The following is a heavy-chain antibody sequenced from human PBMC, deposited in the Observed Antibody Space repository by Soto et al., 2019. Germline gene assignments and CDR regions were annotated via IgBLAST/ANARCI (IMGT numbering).Heavy chain of an antibody. D-gene: IGHD6-13*01. CDR1: GGSISSSSYY. CDR3: ARQSSSWSSTYYYYYGMDV. J-gene: IGHJ6*02. V-gene: IGHV4-39*01. Sequence: SETLSLTCTVSGGSISSSSYYWGWIRQPPGKGLEWIGSIYYSGSTYYNPSLKSRVTISVDTSKNQSSLKLSSVTAADTAVYYCARQSSSWSSTYYYYYGMDVWGQGTTVTVSS. CDR2: IYYSGST.